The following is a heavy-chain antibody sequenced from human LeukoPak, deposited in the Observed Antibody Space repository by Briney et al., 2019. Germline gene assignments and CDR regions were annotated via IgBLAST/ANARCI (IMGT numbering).Heavy chain of an antibody. CDR3: ARVGQGIVVVKGFDY. Sequence: GGSLRLSCAASGFTFSSYWMSWVRQAPGKGLEWVANIKQDGSEKYYVDSEKGRFTISRDNAKNSLYLQMNSLRAEDTAVYYCARVGQGIVVVKGFDYWGQGTLVTVSS. V-gene: IGHV3-7*01. D-gene: IGHD2-21*01. CDR1: GFTFSSYW. CDR2: IKQDGSEK. J-gene: IGHJ4*02.